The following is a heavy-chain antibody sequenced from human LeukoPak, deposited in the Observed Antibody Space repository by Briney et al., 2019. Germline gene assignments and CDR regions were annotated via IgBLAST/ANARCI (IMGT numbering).Heavy chain of an antibody. CDR1: GYTFTTYY. J-gene: IGHJ4*02. CDR3: ARQSVRPGASPLFDY. CDR2: INGGAGST. Sequence: ASVKVSCKAPGYTFTTYYMHWVRQAPGQGLEWMGIINGGAGSTTYAQQFQGRVTMTRDTSTSTVYMEVSSLRSEDTAVYYCARQSVRPGASPLFDYWGQGTLVTVSS. D-gene: IGHD1-14*01. V-gene: IGHV1-46*01.